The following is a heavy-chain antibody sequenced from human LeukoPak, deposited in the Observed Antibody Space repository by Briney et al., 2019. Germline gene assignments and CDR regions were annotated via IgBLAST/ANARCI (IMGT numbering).Heavy chain of an antibody. CDR2: IYQSGST. V-gene: IGHV4-34*01. CDR1: GGSFSGYY. Sequence: SETLSLTCAVYGGSFSGYYWSWIRQPPGKGLEWIASIYQSGSTYYNPSLKSRVTISVDTSKNQFSLKVRSVTAADTAVYYCARDRGPMDYWGQGTLVTVSS. J-gene: IGHJ4*02. CDR3: ARDRGPMDY.